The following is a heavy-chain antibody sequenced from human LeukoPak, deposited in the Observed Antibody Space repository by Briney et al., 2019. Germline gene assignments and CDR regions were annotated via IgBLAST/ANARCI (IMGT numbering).Heavy chain of an antibody. CDR1: GFTFSTHA. CDR3: ARVAYNISPTPFDY. V-gene: IGHV3-33*01. J-gene: IGHJ4*02. Sequence: GGSLRLSCAASGFTFSTHAMHWVRQAPAKGLEWVAMIWFDGKTTYYVNSVKGRFTISRDNSKNTVDLRMNSLRAEDTAVYYCARVAYNISPTPFDYWGQGALV. CDR2: IWFDGKTT. D-gene: IGHD1-14*01.